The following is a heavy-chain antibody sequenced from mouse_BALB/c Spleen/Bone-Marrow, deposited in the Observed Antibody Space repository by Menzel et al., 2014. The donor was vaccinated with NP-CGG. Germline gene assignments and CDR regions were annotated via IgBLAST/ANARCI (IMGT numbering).Heavy chain of an antibody. D-gene: IGHD2-14*01. CDR3: ARSDYRYDPFAY. CDR1: GHTFTDYW. V-gene: IGHV1-69*01. J-gene: IGHJ3*01. Sequence: QVQLQQSGAELVMPGASVKMSCKASGHTFTDYWMHWAKQRPGQGLEWIGAIDTSDSYTSYNQKFKGKATLTVDESSSTAYMQLSSRTAEDSAVYYCARSDYRYDPFAYWGQGTLDTVSA. CDR2: IDTSDSYT.